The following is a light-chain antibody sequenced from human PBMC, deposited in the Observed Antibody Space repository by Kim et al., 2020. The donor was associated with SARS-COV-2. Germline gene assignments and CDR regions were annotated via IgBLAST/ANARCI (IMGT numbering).Light chain of an antibody. J-gene: IGLJ1*01. V-gene: IGLV2-11*01. CDR3: CSYAGTSTSV. CDR2: DVS. Sequence: QSVTISCTGTSSDVGGYNYVSWYQQHPGKAPKLMIYDVSHRPSGVPDRFSGTKSDNTASLTISGLQAEDEADYYCCSYAGTSTSVFGTGTKVTVL. CDR1: SSDVGGYNY.